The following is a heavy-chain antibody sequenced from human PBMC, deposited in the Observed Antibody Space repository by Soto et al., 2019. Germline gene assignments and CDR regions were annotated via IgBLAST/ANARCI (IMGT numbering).Heavy chain of an antibody. CDR3: ARQHPLDSRLWFT. Sequence: PGESLKISCKVSGDSFTGFWIGWVRQMPGKGLEWLGSIYPRDSDTRYSPSFQGQVTISADKSLSTAYLQWNSLQASDTAIYYCARQHPLDSRLWFTWGQGTLVTVSS. D-gene: IGHD6-19*01. J-gene: IGHJ4*02. CDR2: IYPRDSDT. CDR1: GDSFTGFW. V-gene: IGHV5-51*01.